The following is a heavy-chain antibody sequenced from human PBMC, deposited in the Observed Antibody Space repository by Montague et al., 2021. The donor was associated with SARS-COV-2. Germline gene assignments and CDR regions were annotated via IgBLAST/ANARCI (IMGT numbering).Heavy chain of an antibody. CDR2: IYYSGST. J-gene: IGHJ4*02. CDR1: GGSISSSSYY. V-gene: IGHV4-39*01. Sequence: SETLSLTCTVSGGSISSSSYYWGWIRQPPGKGLEWIGSIYYSGSTYYNLSLKSRVTVSVDTSKNKFSLKLGSATAADTAAYYCARSWGQWLLWGYYFDHRGQGTLVTVSS. D-gene: IGHD6-19*01. CDR3: ARSWGQWLLWGYYFDH.